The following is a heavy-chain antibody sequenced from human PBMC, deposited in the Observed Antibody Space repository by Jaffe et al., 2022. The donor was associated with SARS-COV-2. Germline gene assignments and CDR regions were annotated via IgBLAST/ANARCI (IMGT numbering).Heavy chain of an antibody. CDR3: VKQINYYGAGSHHDF. J-gene: IGHJ4*02. CDR2: ISGGATTT. Sequence: EVQLVESGGGLVQPGGSLRLSCAASGFTFSSYAMGWVRQAPGKGLEWVSLISGGATTTHYADSVKGRFTVSRDNSRNTVYLQMNSLRAEDTAVYYCVKQINYYGAGSHHDFWGQGTMVTVSS. CDR1: GFTFSSYA. V-gene: IGHV3-23*04. D-gene: IGHD3-10*01.